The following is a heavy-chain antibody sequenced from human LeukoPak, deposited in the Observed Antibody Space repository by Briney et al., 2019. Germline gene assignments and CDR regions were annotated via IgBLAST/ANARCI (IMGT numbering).Heavy chain of an antibody. V-gene: IGHV3-23*01. J-gene: IGHJ4*02. D-gene: IGHD3-22*01. CDR2: ISGSGGST. CDR1: GFTFSSYA. Sequence: PGGSLRLSCAASGFTFSSYAVSWVRQAPGKGLEWVSAISGSGGSTYYADSVKGRFTISRDNSKNTLYLQMNSLRAEDTAVYYCAKDPAGGYYPPSYFDYWGQGTLVTVSS. CDR3: AKDPAGGYYPPSYFDY.